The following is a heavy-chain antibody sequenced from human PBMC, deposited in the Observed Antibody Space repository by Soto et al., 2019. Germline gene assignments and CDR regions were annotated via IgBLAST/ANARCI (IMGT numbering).Heavy chain of an antibody. CDR3: SWRNQLLQRGVLDYYYYMDV. CDR1: GFTFSSYA. V-gene: IGHV3-23*01. D-gene: IGHD2-2*01. Sequence: GGSLRLSCAASGFTFSSYAMSWVRQAPGKGLEWVSAISGSGGSTYYADFVKGRFTISRDNSKNTLYLQMNSLRAEDMAVYYCSWRNQLLQRGVLDYYYYMDVWGKGTTVTVSS. J-gene: IGHJ6*03. CDR2: ISGSGGST.